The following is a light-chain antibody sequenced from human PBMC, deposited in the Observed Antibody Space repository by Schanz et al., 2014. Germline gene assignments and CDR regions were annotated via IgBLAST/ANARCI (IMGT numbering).Light chain of an antibody. J-gene: IGKJ3*01. V-gene: IGKV1-5*01. CDR2: TAS. Sequence: DIQVTQSPSSLSASVGDRVTITCRASQSISSWLAWYQQKPGKAPKLLIYTASSLQSGVPSRFSGSGSGTEFTLTINSLQPEDFATYYCQQYDSYPFTFGPGTRVDIK. CDR3: QQYDSYPFT. CDR1: QSISSW.